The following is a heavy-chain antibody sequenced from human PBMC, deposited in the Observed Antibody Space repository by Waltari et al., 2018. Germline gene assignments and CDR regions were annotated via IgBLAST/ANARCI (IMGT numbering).Heavy chain of an antibody. CDR3: ARDLFGKDGWHDPLTGYTRFSQYYPMDV. Sequence: QVQLVQSGAEVKKPGASVKVSCKASGYTFTSYAMHWVRQAPGQRLEWMGWIIPIFGTANYAQKFQGRVTITADESTSTAYMELSSLRSEDTATYYCARDLFGKDGWHDPLTGYTRFSQYYPMDVWGQGTLVTVSS. CDR2: IIPIFGTA. V-gene: IGHV1-69*13. J-gene: IGHJ4*02. CDR1: GYTFTSYA. D-gene: IGHD3-9*01.